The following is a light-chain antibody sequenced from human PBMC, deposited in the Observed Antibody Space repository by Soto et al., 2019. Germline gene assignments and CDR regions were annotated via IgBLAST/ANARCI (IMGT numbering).Light chain of an antibody. V-gene: IGLV2-14*01. CDR1: SSDVGGYNY. CDR2: EVS. CDR3: SSYTSSSTWV. Sequence: QSALTQPASVSGSPGQSITISCTGTSSDVGGYNYVSWYQQHPGKAPELMIYEVSNRPSGVSNRFSGCKSGNTASLTISGLQAEDEADYYCSSYTSSSTWVFGGGTKVTVL. J-gene: IGLJ3*02.